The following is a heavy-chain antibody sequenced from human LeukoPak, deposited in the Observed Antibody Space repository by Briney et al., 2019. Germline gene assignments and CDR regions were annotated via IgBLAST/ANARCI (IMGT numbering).Heavy chain of an antibody. CDR1: GFTFSDYY. CDR2: ISSSGGTI. CDR3: ARDRRFHYGMDV. Sequence: PGGSLRLSCAASGFTFSDYYVSWIRQAPGKGLEWVSYISSSGGTIYYADSVKGRFTISRDNAKNSLYLQMNSLRAEDTAAYYCARDRRFHYGMDVWGQGTTVTVSS. V-gene: IGHV3-11*01. D-gene: IGHD3-10*01. J-gene: IGHJ6*02.